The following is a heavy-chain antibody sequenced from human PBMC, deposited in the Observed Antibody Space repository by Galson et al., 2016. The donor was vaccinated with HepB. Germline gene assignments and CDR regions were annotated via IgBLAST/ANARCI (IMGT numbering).Heavy chain of an antibody. Sequence: LSLTCTVSGGSIISSSHYWGWIRQPPGKGLEWIGRIYYGGSTLYSPSLRSRVSISVDPSKNHFSLEVRSVTAADTAVYYCARPRYCSSATCTAAFDYWGQGTLVTVSS. CDR3: ARPRYCSSATCTAAFDY. D-gene: IGHD2-2*01. CDR1: GGSIISSSHY. J-gene: IGHJ4*02. CDR2: IYYGGST. V-gene: IGHV4-39*01.